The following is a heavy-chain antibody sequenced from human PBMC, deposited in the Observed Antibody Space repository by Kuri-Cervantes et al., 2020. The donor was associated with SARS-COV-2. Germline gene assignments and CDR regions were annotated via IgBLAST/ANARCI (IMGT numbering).Heavy chain of an antibody. J-gene: IGHJ6*03. V-gene: IGHV4-34*01. Sequence: SETLSLTCAVYGGSFSGYYWSWIRQPPGKGLEWIGEINHSGSTNYNPSLESRVTMSVDTSRNQFSLKLSSVTAADTAVYYCARVGRFLEWLLSVGGYYYYMDVWGKGTTVTVSS. CDR1: GGSFSGYY. CDR2: INHSGST. D-gene: IGHD3-3*01. CDR3: ARVGRFLEWLLSVGGYYYYMDV.